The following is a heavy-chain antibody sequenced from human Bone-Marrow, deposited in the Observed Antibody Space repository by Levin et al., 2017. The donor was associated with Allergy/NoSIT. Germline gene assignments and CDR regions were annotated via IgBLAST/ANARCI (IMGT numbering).Heavy chain of an antibody. V-gene: IGHV4-59*08. D-gene: IGHD1-14*01. Sequence: SQTLSLTCTVSGGSISSYYWNWIRQPPGKGLEWIGYIYYSGSTNYNPSLKSRVTISVDTSKNQFSLKLSSVTAADTAVYYCARLNRVATISTTYYYGMDVWGQGTTVTVSS. J-gene: IGHJ6*02. CDR3: ARLNRVATISTTYYYGMDV. CDR2: IYYSGST. CDR1: GGSISSYY.